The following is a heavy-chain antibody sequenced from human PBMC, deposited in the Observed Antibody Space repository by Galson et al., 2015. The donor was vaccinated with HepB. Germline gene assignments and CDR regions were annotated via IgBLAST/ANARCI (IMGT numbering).Heavy chain of an antibody. CDR1: GLSFSNDW. CDR2: INQDGSEK. V-gene: IGHV3-7*01. Sequence: SLRLSCAVSGLSFSNDWMDWVRPAPGKGLEWVANINQDGSEKYFVDSVKGRFTISRDNAKNSLYLQMDSLRAEDTAVCYCSRSLDYWGQGTLSTVSS. CDR3: SRSLDY. J-gene: IGHJ4*02.